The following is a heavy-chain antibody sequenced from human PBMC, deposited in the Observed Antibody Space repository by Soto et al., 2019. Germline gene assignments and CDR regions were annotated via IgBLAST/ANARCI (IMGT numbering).Heavy chain of an antibody. V-gene: IGHV3-30*18. CDR3: AKDRYEYSYGSGPDY. D-gene: IGHD5-18*01. CDR2: ISYDGSNK. CDR1: GFTFSSYG. J-gene: IGHJ4*02. Sequence: GGSLRLSCAASGFTFSSYGMHWVRQAPGKGLEWVAVISYDGSNKYYADSVKGRFTISRDNSKNTLYLQMNSLRAEDTAVYYCAKDRYEYSYGSGPDYWGQGTLVTVSS.